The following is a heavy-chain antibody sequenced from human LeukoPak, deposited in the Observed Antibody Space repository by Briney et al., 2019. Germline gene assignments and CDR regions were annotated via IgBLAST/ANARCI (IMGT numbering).Heavy chain of an antibody. CDR2: IYYSGST. CDR1: GGSISSYY. J-gene: IGHJ4*02. D-gene: IGHD5-24*01. CDR3: ARVGGYNYPLYN. Sequence: SETLSLTCTVSGGSISSYYWSWIRQPPGKGLEWIGYIYYSGSTNYNPSLKSRVTISVDTSKKQFSLKLSSVTAADTAVYYCARVGGYNYPLYNWGQVTLVTVSS. V-gene: IGHV4-59*01.